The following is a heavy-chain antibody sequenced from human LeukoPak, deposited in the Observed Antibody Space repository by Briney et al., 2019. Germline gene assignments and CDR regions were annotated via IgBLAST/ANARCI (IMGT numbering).Heavy chain of an antibody. CDR3: AREGEPYYDFWSGYLSTYYFDY. J-gene: IGHJ4*02. V-gene: IGHV1-2*02. Sequence: ASVKVSCKASGYTFTGYYMHWVRQAPGQGLEWMGWINPNSGGTNYAQKFQGRVTMTRDTSISTAYMELRSLRSDDTAVYYCAREGEPYYDFWSGYLSTYYFDYWGQGTLVTVSS. D-gene: IGHD3-3*01. CDR2: INPNSGGT. CDR1: GYTFTGYY.